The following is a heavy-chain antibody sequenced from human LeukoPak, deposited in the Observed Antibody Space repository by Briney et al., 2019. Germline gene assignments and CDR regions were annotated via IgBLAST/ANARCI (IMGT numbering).Heavy chain of an antibody. D-gene: IGHD4-17*01. Sequence: GGSLRLSCAASGFTFDDYAMHWVRQAPGKGLEWVSGISWNSGSIGYADSVKGRFTISRDNAKNSLYLQMNSLRAEDTALYYCAKGVAYGDYESYFQHWGQGTLVTVSS. CDR3: AKGVAYGDYESYFQH. V-gene: IGHV3-9*01. J-gene: IGHJ1*01. CDR1: GFTFDDYA. CDR2: ISWNSGSI.